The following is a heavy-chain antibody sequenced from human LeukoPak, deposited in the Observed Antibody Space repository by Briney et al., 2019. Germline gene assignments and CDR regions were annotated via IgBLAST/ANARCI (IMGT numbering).Heavy chain of an antibody. D-gene: IGHD2/OR15-2a*01. CDR2: IYHSGST. J-gene: IGHJ3*02. Sequence: SETLSLTCTVSGYSISSGYYWGWIRQPPGKGLEWIGSIYHSGSTYYNPSLKSRVTISVDTSKNQFSLKLSSVTAADTAVYYCANGLSRDAFDIWGQGTMVTVSS. CDR3: ANGLSRDAFDI. V-gene: IGHV4-38-2*02. CDR1: GYSISSGYY.